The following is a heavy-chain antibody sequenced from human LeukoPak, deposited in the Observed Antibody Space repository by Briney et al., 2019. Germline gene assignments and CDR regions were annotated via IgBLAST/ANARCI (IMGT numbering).Heavy chain of an antibody. CDR2: IIPILDTV. D-gene: IGHD6-13*01. J-gene: IGHJ4*02. Sequence: GSSVKVSCKAPGGTFNTYAISWVRQAPGQGPEWMARIIPILDTVNFAQKFQGRLTITADKSTSTAYMELSSLRSEDTAIYYCARDLGIAAAGYYYFDYWGQGTLVTVSS. V-gene: IGHV1-69*04. CDR3: ARDLGIAAAGYYYFDY. CDR1: GGTFNTYA.